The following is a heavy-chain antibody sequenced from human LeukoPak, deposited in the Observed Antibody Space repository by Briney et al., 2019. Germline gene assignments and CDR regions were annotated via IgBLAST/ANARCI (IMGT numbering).Heavy chain of an antibody. D-gene: IGHD3-16*01. CDR3: SRKAFRGVHFDY. J-gene: IGHJ4*02. V-gene: IGHV4-34*01. CDR1: GGSFSGYY. CDR2: INHSGST. Sequence: ASETLSLTCAVYGGSFSGYYWSWIRQPPGKGLEWIGEINHSGSTNYNPSLKSRVTISVDTSKNQFSLKLSSVTAADTAVYYCSRKAFRGVHFDYWGQGTLVTVSS.